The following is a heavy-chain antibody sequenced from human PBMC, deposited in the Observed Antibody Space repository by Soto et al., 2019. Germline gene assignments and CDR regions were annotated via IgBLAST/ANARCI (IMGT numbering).Heavy chain of an antibody. Sequence: KTSETLSLTCTVSGGSISSYYWSWIRQPPGKGLEWIGYIYYSGSTNYNPSLKSRVTISVDTSKNQFSLKLSSVTAADTAVYYCARAPGVSIAVAVHSTEFDYWGQGTLVTVSS. CDR2: IYYSGST. CDR1: GGSISSYY. D-gene: IGHD6-19*01. CDR3: ARAPGVSIAVAVHSTEFDY. V-gene: IGHV4-59*01. J-gene: IGHJ4*02.